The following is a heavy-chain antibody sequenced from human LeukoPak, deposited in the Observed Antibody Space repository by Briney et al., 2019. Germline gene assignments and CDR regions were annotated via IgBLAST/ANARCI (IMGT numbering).Heavy chain of an antibody. V-gene: IGHV1-69*05. J-gene: IGHJ4*02. CDR3: ARVNGNSGYYVDY. D-gene: IGHD3-22*01. Sequence: SVKVSCKASGGTFSSYAISWVRQAPGQGLEWMGRIIPIFGTANYARKFQGRVTITTDESTSTAYMELSSLRSEDTAVYYCARVNGNSGYYVDYWGQGTLVTVSS. CDR1: GGTFSSYA. CDR2: IIPIFGTA.